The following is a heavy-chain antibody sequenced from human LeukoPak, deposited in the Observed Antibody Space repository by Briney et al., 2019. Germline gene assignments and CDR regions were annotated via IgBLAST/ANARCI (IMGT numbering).Heavy chain of an antibody. D-gene: IGHD6-25*01. CDR2: INPNSGAT. J-gene: IGHJ4*02. CDR1: GYTFTGYF. Sequence: ASVKVSCKASGYTFTGYFMHWVRQAPGQGLEWIGWINPNSGATKYARKFQGRVTMTRDTSISTAYMEVSRLRSDGTAVYYCARGQRTDDLDYWGQGTLVTVSS. V-gene: IGHV1-2*02. CDR3: ARGQRTDDLDY.